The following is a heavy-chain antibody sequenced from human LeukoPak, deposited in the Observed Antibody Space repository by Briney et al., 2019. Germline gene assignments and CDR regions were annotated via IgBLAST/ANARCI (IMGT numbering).Heavy chain of an antibody. D-gene: IGHD3-9*01. V-gene: IGHV4-39*01. Sequence: SETLSLTCTVSGGSISSSSYYWGWIRQPPGKGLEWIGSIYYSGSTYYNPSLKSRVTISVDTSKNQFSLKLSSVTAADTAVYYCARHKYYDILTGYSFDYWGQGTLVTVSS. CDR3: ARHKYYDILTGYSFDY. CDR1: GGSISSSSYY. CDR2: IYYSGST. J-gene: IGHJ4*02.